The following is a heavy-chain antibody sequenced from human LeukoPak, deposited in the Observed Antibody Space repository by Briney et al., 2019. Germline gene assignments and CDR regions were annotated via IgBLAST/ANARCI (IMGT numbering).Heavy chain of an antibody. J-gene: IGHJ4*02. CDR3: ARGSGYSYGYPLFDY. D-gene: IGHD5-18*01. V-gene: IGHV4-34*01. Sequence: SETLSLTCAVYGGSFSGYYWSWIRQPPGKGLEWIGEINHSGSTDYNPSLKSRVTISVDKSKNQFSLKLSSVTAADTAVYYCARGSGYSYGYPLFDYWGQGTLVTVSS. CDR1: GGSFSGYY. CDR2: INHSGST.